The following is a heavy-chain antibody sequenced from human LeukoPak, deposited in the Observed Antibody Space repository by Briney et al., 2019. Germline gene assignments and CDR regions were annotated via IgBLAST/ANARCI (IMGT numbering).Heavy chain of an antibody. D-gene: IGHD5-12*01. J-gene: IGHJ5*02. Sequence: SETLSLTCAVSGGPISGYYWNWIRQPPGKGLEWIGSIYYSGRTSFNGSLKTRITMSVDTSKNQFSLKLSSVTAADTAVYYCAGDVNSGQTSWGQGTLVTVSS. CDR1: GGPISGYY. CDR3: AGDVNSGQTS. CDR2: IYYSGRT. V-gene: IGHV4-59*12.